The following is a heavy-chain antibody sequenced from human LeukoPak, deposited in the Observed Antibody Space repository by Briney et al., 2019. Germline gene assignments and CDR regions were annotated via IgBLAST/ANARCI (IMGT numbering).Heavy chain of an antibody. CDR3: AKWGDYGILTGYYVSDF. D-gene: IGHD3-9*01. CDR2: ITGSGDTT. V-gene: IGHV3-23*01. J-gene: IGHJ4*02. Sequence: PGASLRLSCAASGFIFRNYAMSWVRQAPGKGLEWASAITGSGDTTYYADSVKGRFTISRDNSKNTLYVEMNTLRAEDTAVYYCAKWGDYGILTGYYVSDFWGQGTLVTVSS. CDR1: GFIFRNYA.